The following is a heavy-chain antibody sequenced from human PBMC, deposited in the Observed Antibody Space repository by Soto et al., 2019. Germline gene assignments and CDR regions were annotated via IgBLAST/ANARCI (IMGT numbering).Heavy chain of an antibody. CDR3: ARLVETRLRWRRYYFDY. CDR1: GGSISSSSYY. D-gene: IGHD2-15*01. Sequence: ASETLSLTCTVSGGSISSSSYYWGWIRQPPGKGLEWIGSIYYSGSTYYNPSLKSRVTISVDTSKNQFSLKLSSVTAADTAVYYCARLVETRLRWRRYYFDYWGQGTLVTVSS. J-gene: IGHJ4*02. CDR2: IYYSGST. V-gene: IGHV4-39*01.